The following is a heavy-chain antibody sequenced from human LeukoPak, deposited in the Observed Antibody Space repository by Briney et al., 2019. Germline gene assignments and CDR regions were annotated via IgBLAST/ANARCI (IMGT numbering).Heavy chain of an antibody. CDR3: TTDLGRYYGAGSFQEY. J-gene: IGHJ4*02. Sequence: AGSLRLSCAASGFTFSNAWMSWVRQAPGKGLEWVGRIKSKADGGTPDYAAPVKGRFTISRDDSKNTLYLQMNSLKTEDTAVYYCTTDLGRYYGAGSFQEYWGQGTLVTVSS. CDR2: IKSKADGGTP. CDR1: GFTFSNAW. V-gene: IGHV3-15*01. D-gene: IGHD3-10*01.